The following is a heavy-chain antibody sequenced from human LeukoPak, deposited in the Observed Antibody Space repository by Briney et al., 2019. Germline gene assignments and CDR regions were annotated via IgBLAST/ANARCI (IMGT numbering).Heavy chain of an antibody. V-gene: IGHV3-23*01. Sequence: GGSLRLSCAASGFTFSSYAMSWVRQAPGKGLEWVSAISGSGGSTYYADSVKGRFTISRDNSKNTLYLQMNSLRAEDTAVYYCAKFIAKWSMTTSCDYWGQGTLVTVSS. CDR1: GFTFSSYA. D-gene: IGHD2-8*02. CDR3: AKFIAKWSMTTSCDY. J-gene: IGHJ4*02. CDR2: ISGSGGST.